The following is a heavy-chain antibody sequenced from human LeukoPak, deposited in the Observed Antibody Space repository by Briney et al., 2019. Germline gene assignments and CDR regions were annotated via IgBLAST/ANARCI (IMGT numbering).Heavy chain of an antibody. CDR3: ARDIPSYESSGWSFDY. J-gene: IGHJ4*02. D-gene: IGHD6-19*01. CDR1: GGSISSSNYY. Sequence: SETLSLTCTVSGGSISSSNYYWGWIRQSPGKGLEWIGSINYDGSTYYNPSLRSRVTISVDTSKNQFSLKLSSVTAADTAVYYCARDIPSYESSGWSFDYWGQGTLVTVSS. V-gene: IGHV4-39*07. CDR2: INYDGST.